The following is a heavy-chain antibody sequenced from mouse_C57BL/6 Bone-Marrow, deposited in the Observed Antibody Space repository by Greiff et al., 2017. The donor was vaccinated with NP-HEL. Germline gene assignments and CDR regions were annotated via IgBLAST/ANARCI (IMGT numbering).Heavy chain of an antibody. CDR2: ISSGSSTI. D-gene: IGHD1-1*01. J-gene: IGHJ4*01. Sequence: EVMLVESGGGLVKPGGSLKLSCAASGFTFSDYGMHWVRQAPEKGLEWVAYISSGSSTIYYADTVKGRFTISRDNAKNTLFLQMTSLRSEDTAMYYCARRVYYGSSHYAMDYWGQGTSVTVSS. CDR1: GFTFSDYG. CDR3: ARRVYYGSSHYAMDY. V-gene: IGHV5-17*01.